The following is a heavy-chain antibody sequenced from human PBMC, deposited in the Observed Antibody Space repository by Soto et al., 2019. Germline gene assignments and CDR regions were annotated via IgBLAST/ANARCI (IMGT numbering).Heavy chain of an antibody. D-gene: IGHD2-15*01. CDR2: ISSSGSTK. J-gene: IGHJ3*02. V-gene: IGHV3-11*01. CDR3: ARDGLYCSGGSISHLCAFDI. CDR1: GFTFSDYY. Sequence: GGSLRLSCAASGFTFSDYYMSWIRQAPGKGLEWVSYISSSGSTKYYADYVKGRVTISRDNAKNSLYLQMNSLRAEDTAVYYCARDGLYCSGGSISHLCAFDIWGQGTMVTVSS.